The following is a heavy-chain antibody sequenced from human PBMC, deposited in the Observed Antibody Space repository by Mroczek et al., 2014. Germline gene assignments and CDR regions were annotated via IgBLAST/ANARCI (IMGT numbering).Heavy chain of an antibody. V-gene: IGHV3-30*18. J-gene: IGHJ6*02. Sequence: QVQLVQSGGGVVQPGRSLRLSCAASGFTFSSYGMHWVRQAPGKGLEWVAVISYDGSNKYYADSVKGRFTISRDNSKNTLYLQMNSLRAEDTAVYYCANSLVPAKSPFDYYYYGMDVWGQGTTVTRLL. CDR2: ISYDGSNK. CDR1: GFTFSSYG. CDR3: ANSLVPAKSPFDYYYYGMDV. D-gene: IGHD2-2*01.